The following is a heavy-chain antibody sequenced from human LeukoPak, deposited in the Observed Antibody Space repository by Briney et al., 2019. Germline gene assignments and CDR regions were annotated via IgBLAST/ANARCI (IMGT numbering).Heavy chain of an antibody. CDR3: ARDTAQRAFDN. V-gene: IGHV3-33*01. J-gene: IGHJ3*02. CDR2: IWYDGSKT. Sequence: SGRSLRLSCAASGFTFSTYGIHWVRQSPGKGLDWEAVIWYDGSKTHYRDSVKSRFTISRDNSKKTLHLEMNSLRAERTAVYYCARDTAQRAFDNGGQGTMVTVSS. CDR1: GFTFSTYG. D-gene: IGHD6-25*01.